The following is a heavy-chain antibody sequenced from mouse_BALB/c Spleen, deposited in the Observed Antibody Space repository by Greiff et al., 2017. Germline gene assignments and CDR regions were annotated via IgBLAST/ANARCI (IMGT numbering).Heavy chain of an antibody. J-gene: IGHJ4*01. CDR2: IWSGGST. CDR1: GFSLTSYG. V-gene: IGHV2-4-1*01. D-gene: IGHD2-4*01. Sequence: VKVEESGPGLVQPSQSLSITCTVSGFSLTSYGVHWVRQSPGKGLEWLGVIWSGGSTDYNAAFISRLSISKDNSKSQVFFKMNSLQADDTAIYYCARKGMITTGYYAMDYWGQGTSVTVSS. CDR3: ARKGMITTGYYAMDY.